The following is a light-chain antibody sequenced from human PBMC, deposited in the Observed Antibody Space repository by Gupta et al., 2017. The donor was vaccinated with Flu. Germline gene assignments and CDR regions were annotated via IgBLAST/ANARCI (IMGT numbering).Light chain of an antibody. J-gene: IGKJ5*01. CDR2: DTS. CDR3: QQYNTFPIT. Sequence: PSSVSASVGDNFTIACRASQRLNNWLAWYQHRPGRAPKSLIYDTSKLRSGLPGRFGGSGSGTSFTLTINNVQPDDFATYFCQQYNTFPITFGQGTRLEIK. V-gene: IGKV1D-16*01. CDR1: QRLNNW.